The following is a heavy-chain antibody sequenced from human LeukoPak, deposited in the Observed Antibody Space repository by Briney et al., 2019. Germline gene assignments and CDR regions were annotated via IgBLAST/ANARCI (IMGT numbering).Heavy chain of an antibody. D-gene: IGHD2-2*01. CDR2: IIPIFGTA. CDR3: ARGIVVVPAAAGLENWFDP. J-gene: IGHJ5*02. Sequence: ASVKVSCKASGGTFSSYAISWVRQAPGQGLEWMGGIIPIFGTANYAQKFQGRVTITTDESTSTAYMELSSLRSEDTAVYYCARGIVVVPAAAGLENWFDPWGQGTLVTVSS. CDR1: GGTFSSYA. V-gene: IGHV1-69*05.